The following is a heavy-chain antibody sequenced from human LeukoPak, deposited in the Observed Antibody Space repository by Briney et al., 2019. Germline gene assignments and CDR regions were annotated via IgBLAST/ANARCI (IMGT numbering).Heavy chain of an antibody. CDR2: INHSGST. CDR1: GGSFSNYY. V-gene: IGHV4-34*01. Sequence: SETLSLTCAVYGGSFSNYYWSWIRQPPGKGLEWIGEINHSGSTNCNPSLKSRVTISVDTSKNQFSLKLSSVTAADTAVYYCARHRPYVWGRYRKIDYWGQGTLVTVSS. CDR3: ARHRPYVWGRYRKIDY. D-gene: IGHD3-16*02. J-gene: IGHJ4*02.